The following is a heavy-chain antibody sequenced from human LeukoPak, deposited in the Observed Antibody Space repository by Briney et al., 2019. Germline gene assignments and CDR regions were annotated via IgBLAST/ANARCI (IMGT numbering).Heavy chain of an antibody. V-gene: IGHV3-21*04. CDR1: GVTVSKAF. Sequence: PGGSVRLSCVASGVTVSKAFMNWVRQAPGKGLEWVSAISSSSSYIYYADSVKGRFTISRDNSKNTLYLQMNSLRAEDTAVYYCAKDIVVVVAATPGGYDYWGQGTLVTVSS. CDR3: AKDIVVVVAATPGGYDY. D-gene: IGHD2-15*01. J-gene: IGHJ4*02. CDR2: ISSSSSYI.